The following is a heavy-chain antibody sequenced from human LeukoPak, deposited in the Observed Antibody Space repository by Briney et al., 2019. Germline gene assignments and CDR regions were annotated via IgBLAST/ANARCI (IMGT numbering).Heavy chain of an antibody. V-gene: IGHV3-30*02. CDR1: GFTFSSYG. CDR3: AKDSNYYGSGSYYNYFDY. Sequence: PGGSLRLSCAASGFTFSSYGMHWVRQAPGKGLEWVAFIRFDGSNKYYADSVKGRFTISRDNSKNTLYLQMNSLRAEDTAVYYCAKDSNYYGSGSYYNYFDYWGQGTLVTVSS. J-gene: IGHJ4*02. CDR2: IRFDGSNK. D-gene: IGHD3-10*01.